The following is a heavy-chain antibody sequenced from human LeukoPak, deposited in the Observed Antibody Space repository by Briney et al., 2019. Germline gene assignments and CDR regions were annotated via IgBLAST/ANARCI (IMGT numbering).Heavy chain of an antibody. CDR3: AKDSYFSSWSISYSNSYHYFDY. V-gene: IGHV3-23*01. J-gene: IGHJ4*02. CDR1: GFTFSSYA. Sequence: GGSLRLSCAASGFTFSSYAMSWVRQAPGKGLEWVSAISGSGGSTYYADSVKGRFTISRDNSKNTLYLQMNSLRAEDTAVYYCAKDSYFSSWSISYSNSYHYFDYWGQGTLVTVSS. D-gene: IGHD4-11*01. CDR2: ISGSGGST.